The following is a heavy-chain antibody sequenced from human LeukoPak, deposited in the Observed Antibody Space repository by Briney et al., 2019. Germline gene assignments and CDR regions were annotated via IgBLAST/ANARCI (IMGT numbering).Heavy chain of an antibody. D-gene: IGHD3-22*01. CDR3: ARDNKYDSSGYLRAGRAFDI. Sequence: SETLSLTCIVSGGSISSGDYYWSWIRQPPGKGLEWIGYIYYSGSTYYNPSLKSRVTISVDTSKNQFSLKLSSVPAADTAVYYCARDNKYDSSGYLRAGRAFDIWGQGTMVTVSS. V-gene: IGHV4-30-4*01. CDR1: GGSISSGDYY. J-gene: IGHJ3*02. CDR2: IYYSGST.